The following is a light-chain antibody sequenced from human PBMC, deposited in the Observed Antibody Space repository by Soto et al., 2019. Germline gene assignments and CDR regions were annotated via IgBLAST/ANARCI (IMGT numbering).Light chain of an antibody. Sequence: EIVMTQSPTTLSVYPGERATLSCRASQSIRSNLVAWYQHKPGQAPRLLIYGTSTRATGIPARFSGSWSGTKFSLTISSLQSEDFAVYYCHQYSNWPLTFGGGTRVEIK. CDR1: QSIRSN. J-gene: IGKJ4*01. CDR2: GTS. V-gene: IGKV3-15*01. CDR3: HQYSNWPLT.